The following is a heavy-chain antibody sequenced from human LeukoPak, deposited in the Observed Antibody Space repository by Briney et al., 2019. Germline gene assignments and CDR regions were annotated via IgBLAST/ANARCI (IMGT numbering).Heavy chain of an antibody. V-gene: IGHV4-59*08. CDR2: IYYSGST. D-gene: IGHD6-13*01. CDR1: GGSISSYY. CDR3: ARQQLGYYYYYGMDV. Sequence: SETLSLTCTVSGGSISSYYWSWIRQPPGKGLEWIGYIYYSGSTNYNPSLKSRVTISVDTSKNQFSLKLSSVTAADTAVYYCARQQLGYYYYYGMDVWGQGTTVTVSS. J-gene: IGHJ6*02.